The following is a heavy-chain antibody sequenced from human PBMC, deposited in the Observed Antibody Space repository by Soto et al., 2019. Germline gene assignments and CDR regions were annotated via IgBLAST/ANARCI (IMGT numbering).Heavy chain of an antibody. CDR1: GFTFSRYG. D-gene: IGHD2-2*01. V-gene: IGHV3-30*18. CDR2: ISYDGSNK. CDR3: AKDRDIVVVPAAIFDY. J-gene: IGHJ4*02. Sequence: GGSLRLSCAASGFTFSRYGMHWVRQAPGKGLEWVAVISYDGSNKYYADSVKGRFTISRDNSKNTLYLQMNSLRAEDTAVYYCAKDRDIVVVPAAIFDYWGQGTLVTVSS.